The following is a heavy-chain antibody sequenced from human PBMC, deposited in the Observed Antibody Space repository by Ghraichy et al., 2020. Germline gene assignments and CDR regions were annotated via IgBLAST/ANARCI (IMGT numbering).Heavy chain of an antibody. D-gene: IGHD3-3*01. Sequence: SLNISCTVSGGSISSGSYSWTWIRKPPGKGLEWIGYIYYTGSAFYNPSLKSRVAISLDRFYSNRFSLKLTSVTAADTAVYYCAVLASNGVDVWGQGTTVTVSS. CDR2: IYYTGSA. CDR1: GGSISSGSYS. J-gene: IGHJ6*02. CDR3: AVLASNGVDV. V-gene: IGHV4-30-2*01.